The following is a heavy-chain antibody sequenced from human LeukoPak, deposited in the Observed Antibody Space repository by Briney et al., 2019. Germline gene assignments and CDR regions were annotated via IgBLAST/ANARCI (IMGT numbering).Heavy chain of an antibody. CDR1: GFSFSDSA. CDR3: VKAGTGYCTGGKCYRPFDF. D-gene: IGHD2-8*02. V-gene: IGHV3-9*01. Sequence: GRSLRLSCAASGFSFSDSALHWVRHAPGKGLEWVSGVGVTNDYVAYADSVKGRFSISRDNAKNSLYLQMNSLRAEDTVLYHCVKAGTGYCTGGKCYRPFDFWGQGALVTVSS. J-gene: IGHJ4*02. CDR2: VGVTNDYV.